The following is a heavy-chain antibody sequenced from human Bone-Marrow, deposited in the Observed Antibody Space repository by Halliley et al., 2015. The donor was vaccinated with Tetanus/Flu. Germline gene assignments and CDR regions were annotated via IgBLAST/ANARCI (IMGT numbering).Heavy chain of an antibody. V-gene: IGHV3-33*01. CDR2: YDGNRE. CDR3: AGSRDMYNEFWSGYGSFDY. Sequence: YDGNREYYADSARGRFTISRDNSKNTLYLQMNSLRVEDTAVYFCAGSRDMYNEFWSGYGSFDYWGQGTLVTVSS. J-gene: IGHJ4*02. D-gene: IGHD3-3*01.